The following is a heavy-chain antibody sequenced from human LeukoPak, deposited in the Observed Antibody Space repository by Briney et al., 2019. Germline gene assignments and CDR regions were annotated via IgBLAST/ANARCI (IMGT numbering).Heavy chain of an antibody. CDR1: GFTFSSYA. CDR2: ISYDGSNK. Sequence: PGGSLRLSCAASGFTFSSYAMHWVRQAPGKGLEWVAVISYDGSNKYYADSVKGRFTISRDNAKNSLYLQMNSLRAEDTAVYYCERVRGSFGDIVVVVAAPAVAFDIWGQGTMVTVSS. D-gene: IGHD2-15*01. J-gene: IGHJ3*02. CDR3: ERVRGSFGDIVVVVAAPAVAFDI. V-gene: IGHV3-30-3*01.